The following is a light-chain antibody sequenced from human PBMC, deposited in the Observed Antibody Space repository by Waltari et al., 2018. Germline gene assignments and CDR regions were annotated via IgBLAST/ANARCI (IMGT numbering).Light chain of an antibody. CDR1: HSVFSTANDQSY. Sequence: DIVSSRCPDALSVSLGGMATITCEARHSVFSTANDQSYLSWYQQKPGQPPKLLIYWASTRASGVPDRFSGSGSGTDFTLTITSLQAEDSAVYYCQQYYTTPQTFGQGTKVEVK. J-gene: IGKJ1*01. CDR3: QQYYTTPQT. CDR2: WAS. V-gene: IGKV4-1*01.